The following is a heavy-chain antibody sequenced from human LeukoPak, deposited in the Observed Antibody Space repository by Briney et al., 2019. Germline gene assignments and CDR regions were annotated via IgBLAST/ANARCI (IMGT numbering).Heavy chain of an antibody. V-gene: IGHV4-59*08. D-gene: IGHD2-21*02. Sequence: PSETLSLTCTVSGGSISSYYWSWIRQPPGKGLEWIGYIYFTGSATYNPSLKSRVTISGDTSKNQFSLNLSSVTAADTAVYYCAGGVVTATYFDYWGQGTLVTVSS. CDR1: GGSISSYY. CDR2: IYFTGSA. J-gene: IGHJ4*02. CDR3: AGGVVTATYFDY.